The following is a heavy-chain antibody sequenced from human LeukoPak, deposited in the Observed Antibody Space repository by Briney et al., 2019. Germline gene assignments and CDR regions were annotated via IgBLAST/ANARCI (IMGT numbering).Heavy chain of an antibody. D-gene: IGHD3-22*01. V-gene: IGHV5-51*01. J-gene: IGHJ4*02. Sequence: GESLKISCKGSRYSFTSYWIGWVRQMPGKGLEWMGVVNLGDPDTRYSPSFRGQVTISADKSISTAYLQWSSLKASDTAMYYCASYDSSGYYFDYWGQGTLVTVSS. CDR2: VNLGDPDT. CDR1: RYSFTSYW. CDR3: ASYDSSGYYFDY.